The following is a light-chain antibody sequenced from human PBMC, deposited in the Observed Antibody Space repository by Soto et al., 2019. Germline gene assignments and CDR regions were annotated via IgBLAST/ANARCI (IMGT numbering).Light chain of an antibody. CDR2: DAF. CDR3: QQYDEWPLT. J-gene: IGKJ4*01. CDR1: QNVKTR. V-gene: IGKV3-15*01. Sequence: KVMTQSAATLSVSPGERATLSCRASQNVKTRLAWYQQKPGQAPRLLIYDAFTRATGIPARFSGSASGTEFTLTISSLQSEDFAVYYCQQYDEWPLTFGGGTKVDIK.